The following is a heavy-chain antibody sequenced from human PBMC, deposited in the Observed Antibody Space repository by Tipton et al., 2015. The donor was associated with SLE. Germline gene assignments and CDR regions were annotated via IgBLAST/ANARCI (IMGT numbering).Heavy chain of an antibody. CDR2: ISFDGSNT. CDR1: GFSLGGYS. J-gene: IGHJ4*02. Sequence: SLRLSCVASGFSLGGYSVHWVRHVPGKGLEWVAVISFDGSNTYYADSVKGRFTISRDNSKNTLFLQMGSLRAEDMAVYYCASWGYNYGSAYWGQGTQVTVSS. CDR3: ASWGYNYGSAY. D-gene: IGHD5-18*01. V-gene: IGHV3-30*14.